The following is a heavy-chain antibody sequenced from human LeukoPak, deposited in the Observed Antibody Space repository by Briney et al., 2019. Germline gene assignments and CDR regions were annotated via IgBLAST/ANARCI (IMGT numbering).Heavy chain of an antibody. V-gene: IGHV4-4*07. CDR1: GGSISSYY. CDR2: INTSGST. CDR3: ATLTTVTAAYYYNYHMDV. J-gene: IGHJ6*03. Sequence: SETLSLTCTVSGGSISSYYWSWIRQPAGKGLEWSGRINTSGSTNYNPSLKSRVTMSVDTSKNQFSLNLSSVTAADTAVYYCATLTTVTAAYYYNYHMDVWGKGTTVTVSS. D-gene: IGHD4-17*01.